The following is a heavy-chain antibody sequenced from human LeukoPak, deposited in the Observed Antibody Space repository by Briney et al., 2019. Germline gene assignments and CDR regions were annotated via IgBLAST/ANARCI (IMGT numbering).Heavy chain of an antibody. V-gene: IGHV4-39*07. J-gene: IGHJ4*02. CDR1: GDSISSSSYY. CDR2: IYYSGST. CDR3: ARAVAGPLRYFDY. Sequence: PSETLSLTCTVSGDSISSSSYYWGWIRQPPGKGLEWIGSIYYSGSTYYNPSLKSRVTILVDTSKNQFSLKLSSVTAADTAVYYCARAVAGPLRYFDYWGQGTLVTGSS. D-gene: IGHD6-19*01.